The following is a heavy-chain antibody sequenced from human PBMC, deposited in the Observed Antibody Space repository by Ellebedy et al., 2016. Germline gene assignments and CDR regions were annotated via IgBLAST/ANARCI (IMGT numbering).Heavy chain of an antibody. V-gene: IGHV1-69*04. CDR2: IISILGKA. Sequence: ASVKVSCKASGGNFSTYAISWVRQAPGQGLEWVGRIISILGKADYAQRFQGRVTITADKSTSTAYMELNSLRSEDTAVYYCARDSGYTAMLHYFDNWGQGTLVTVSS. CDR1: GGNFSTYA. CDR3: ARDSGYTAMLHYFDN. J-gene: IGHJ4*02. D-gene: IGHD5-18*01.